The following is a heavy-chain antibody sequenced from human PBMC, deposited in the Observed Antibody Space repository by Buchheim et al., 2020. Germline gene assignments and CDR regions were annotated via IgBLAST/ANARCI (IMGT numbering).Heavy chain of an antibody. CDR2: VYYSGST. Sequence: QVQLQESGPGLVKPSETLSLTCTVSGGSISSGNYYWTWIRQPPGKGLEWIGYVYYSGSTTYNPSLKSRASLSVNTSKNQFSLRLNSMTAADTAVYYCAREVFHWGRGTL. D-gene: IGHD2/OR15-2a*01. CDR1: GGSISSGNYY. V-gene: IGHV4-61*01. CDR3: AREVFH. J-gene: IGHJ4*02.